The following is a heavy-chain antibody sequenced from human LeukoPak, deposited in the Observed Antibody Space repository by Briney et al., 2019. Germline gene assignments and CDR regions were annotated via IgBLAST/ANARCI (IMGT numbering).Heavy chain of an antibody. Sequence: GGSLRLSCAASGFTFSSYNMNWVRQAPGKGLEWVSSISSSSNDIYYADSVKGRFTISRDNAKNSLYLQMNSLRAEDTAVYYCARGRGDILTGYHYYYYGMDVWGQGTTVTVSS. J-gene: IGHJ6*02. D-gene: IGHD3-9*01. CDR1: GFTFSSYN. CDR3: ARGRGDILTGYHYYYYGMDV. CDR2: ISSSSNDI. V-gene: IGHV3-21*01.